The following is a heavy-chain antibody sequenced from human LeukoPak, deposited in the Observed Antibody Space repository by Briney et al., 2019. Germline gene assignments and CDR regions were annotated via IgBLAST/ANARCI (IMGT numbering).Heavy chain of an antibody. D-gene: IGHD2-21*02. CDR2: IKQDGSEK. Sequence: GGSLRLSCAASGFTFSSYWMSWVRQAPGKGLEGVANIKQDGSEKYCVDSVKGRFTISRDNAKNSLYLQMNSLRAEDTAVYYCARDHNRTYCGGDCYPDYWGQGTLVTVSS. CDR3: ARDHNRTYCGGDCYPDY. J-gene: IGHJ4*02. V-gene: IGHV3-7*03. CDR1: GFTFSSYW.